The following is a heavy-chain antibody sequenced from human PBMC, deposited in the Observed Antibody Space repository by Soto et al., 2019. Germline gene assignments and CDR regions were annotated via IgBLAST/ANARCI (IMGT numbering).Heavy chain of an antibody. CDR3: VRDNFNDETLFDF. V-gene: IGHV3-30-3*01. D-gene: IGHD1-20*01. J-gene: IGHJ4*02. Sequence: GGSLRLSCAASGFTFTTYAMHWVRQAPGKGLEWVALISSEGGSKYYADSVKGRFSVSRDNSKNTVDLQMNSLRGEDTAVYFCVRDNFNDETLFDFWGQGSLVTVSS. CDR2: ISSEGGSK. CDR1: GFTFTTYA.